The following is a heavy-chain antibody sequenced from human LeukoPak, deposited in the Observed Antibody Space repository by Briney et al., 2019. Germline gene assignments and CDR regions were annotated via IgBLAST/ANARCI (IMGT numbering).Heavy chain of an antibody. CDR3: ARDSPFGCN. CDR1: GFTFSSYW. J-gene: IGHJ4*02. V-gene: IGHV3-7*01. CDR2: LKQAGSEK. D-gene: IGHD2-15*01. Sequence: GGSLRLSCAASGFTFSSYWMSWVRQAPGKGLEWVANLKQAGSEKNYVDSVKGRFTNSRDNAKNSLYLQMNNLRAEDTAVYYCARDSPFGCNWGQGTLVTVSS.